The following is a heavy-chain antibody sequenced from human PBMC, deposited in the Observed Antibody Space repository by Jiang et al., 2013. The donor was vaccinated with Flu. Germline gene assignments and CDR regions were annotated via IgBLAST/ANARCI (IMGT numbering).Heavy chain of an antibody. CDR2: IYYTGGT. J-gene: IGHJ4*02. Sequence: GLVKPSETLSLTCTVSGDSVSSSGFFWGWIRQPPGKGLQWIGSIYYTGGTYYNPSLESRVTISVDRSNNQFSLKLISVSASDTAVYYCARQRGYTPRGYFDSWGQGTLVTVSS. CDR1: GDSVSSSGFF. V-gene: IGHV4-39*01. CDR3: ARQRGYTPRGYFDS. D-gene: IGHD5-18*01.